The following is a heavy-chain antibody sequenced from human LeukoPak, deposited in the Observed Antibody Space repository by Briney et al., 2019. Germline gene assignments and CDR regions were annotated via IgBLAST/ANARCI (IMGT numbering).Heavy chain of an antibody. V-gene: IGHV3-64*01. Sequence: PGGSLRLSCAASGFTFSSYAMHWVRQAPGKGLEYVSAISSNGGSTYYANSVKGRFTISRDNSKNTLYLQMGSLRAEDMAVYYCARVSWELGGDRGPWYYFDYWGQGTLVTVSS. CDR2: ISSNGGST. D-gene: IGHD1-26*01. J-gene: IGHJ4*02. CDR1: GFTFSSYA. CDR3: ARVSWELGGDRGPWYYFDY.